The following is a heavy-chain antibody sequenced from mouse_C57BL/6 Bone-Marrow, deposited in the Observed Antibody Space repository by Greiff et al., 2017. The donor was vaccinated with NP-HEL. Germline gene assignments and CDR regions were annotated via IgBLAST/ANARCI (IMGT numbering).Heavy chain of an antibody. CDR2: IWSGGST. CDR1: GFSLTSYG. J-gene: IGHJ4*01. D-gene: IGHD2-4*01. CDR3: ARKIYYEYGAMDY. V-gene: IGHV2-2*02. Sequence: QVQLQQSGPGLVQPSQSLSITCTVPGFSLTSYGVHWVRQSPGKGLEWLGVIWSGGSTDYNAAFISRLSISKDNSKSQVFFKMDSPQDSDTAICYYARKIYYEYGAMDYWGQGTSVTVSS.